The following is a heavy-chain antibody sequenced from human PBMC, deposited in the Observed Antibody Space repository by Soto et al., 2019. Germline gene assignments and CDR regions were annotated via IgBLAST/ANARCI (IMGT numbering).Heavy chain of an antibody. J-gene: IGHJ3*02. CDR1: GFTFSSYG. CDR2: IWYDGSNK. D-gene: IGHD1-1*01. CDR3: ATKEGYTTGVFDI. Sequence: PGGSLRLSCAASGFTFSSYGMHWVRQAPGKGLEWVAVIWYDGSNKYYADSVKGRFTISRDNSKNTLYLQMNSLRAEDTAVYYCATKEGYTTGVFDIWGQGTMVTVSS. V-gene: IGHV3-33*01.